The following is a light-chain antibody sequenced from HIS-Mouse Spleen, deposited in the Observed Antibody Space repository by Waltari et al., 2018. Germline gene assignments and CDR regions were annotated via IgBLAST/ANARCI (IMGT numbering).Light chain of an antibody. J-gene: IGKJ2*01. CDR1: QGISSY. V-gene: IGKV1-8*01. CDR3: QRYYSYPYT. CDR2: AAS. Sequence: AIRMTQSPSSLSASTGYRVTITCRASQGISSYLAWYQQKPGKAPKLLIYAASTLQSGVPSRFSGSGSGTDFTLTISCLQSEDFATYYCQRYYSYPYTFGQGTKLEIK.